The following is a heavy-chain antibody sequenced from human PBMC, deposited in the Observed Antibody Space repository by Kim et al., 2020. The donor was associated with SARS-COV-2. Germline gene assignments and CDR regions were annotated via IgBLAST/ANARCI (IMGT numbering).Heavy chain of an antibody. CDR1: GGSFSGYY. CDR3: ARRGWRVGLDY. J-gene: IGHJ4*02. D-gene: IGHD1-26*01. V-gene: IGHV4-34*01. CDR2: INHSGST. Sequence: SETLSLTCAVYGGSFSGYYWSWIRQPPGKGLEWIGEINHSGSTNYNPSLKSRVTISVDTSKNQFSLKLSSVTAADTAVYYCARRGWRVGLDYWGQGTLVTVSS.